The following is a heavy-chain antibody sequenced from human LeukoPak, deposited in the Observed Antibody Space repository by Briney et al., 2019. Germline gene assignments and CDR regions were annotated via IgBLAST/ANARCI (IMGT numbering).Heavy chain of an antibody. Sequence: GGSLRLSCAASGGTLSSHAMNWVRQAPGKGLEWVSAISGSGGSTYYADSVKGRFTISRDNSKNTLYLQMNSLRAEDTAVYYCAKEVPVPQQLAHFDYWGQGTLVTVSS. V-gene: IGHV3-23*01. J-gene: IGHJ4*02. CDR2: ISGSGGST. CDR1: GGTLSSHA. CDR3: AKEVPVPQQLAHFDY. D-gene: IGHD6-13*01.